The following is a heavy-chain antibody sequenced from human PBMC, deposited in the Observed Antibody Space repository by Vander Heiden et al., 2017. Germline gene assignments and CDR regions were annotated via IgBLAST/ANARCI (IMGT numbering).Heavy chain of an antibody. CDR1: GFTFSSDS. Sequence: EVQLVESGGGLVQPGGSLSLSCPASGFTFSSDSLNWVRQAAGKGQEWVSYISSSSSTIYYADSVKGRFTISRDNAKNSRYLQMNSLRDEDTAVYYCARNYGSGSYIPGYYYGMDVWGQGTTVTVSS. CDR2: ISSSSSTI. V-gene: IGHV3-48*02. D-gene: IGHD3-10*01. J-gene: IGHJ6*02. CDR3: ARNYGSGSYIPGYYYGMDV.